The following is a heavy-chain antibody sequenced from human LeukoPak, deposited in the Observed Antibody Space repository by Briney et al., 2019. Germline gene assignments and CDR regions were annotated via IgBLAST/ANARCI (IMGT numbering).Heavy chain of an antibody. CDR2: INWNGGST. CDR3: ARWAYCSSTSCYPTYAFDI. V-gene: IGHV3-20*04. Sequence: GGSLRLSCAASGFTFDDYGMSWVRQAPGKGLEWVSGINWNGGSTGYADSVKGRFTISRDNAKNSLYLQMNSLRAEDTALYYCARWAYCSSTSCYPTYAFDIWGQGTMVTVSS. J-gene: IGHJ3*02. D-gene: IGHD2-2*01. CDR1: GFTFDDYG.